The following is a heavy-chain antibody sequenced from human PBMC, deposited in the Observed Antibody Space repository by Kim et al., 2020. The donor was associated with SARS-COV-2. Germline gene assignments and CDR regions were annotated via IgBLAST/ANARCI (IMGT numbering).Heavy chain of an antibody. CDR3: AKDSYRGYFDWLGPLKKGEAFDI. CDR1: GFTFSSYA. J-gene: IGHJ3*02. CDR2: ISGSGGST. Sequence: GGSLRLSCAASGFTFSSYAMSWVRQAPGKGLEWVSAISGSGGSTYYADSVKGGFTISRDNSKNTLYLQMNSLRAEDTAVYYCAKDSYRGYFDWLGPLKKGEAFDIWGQGTMVTVSS. V-gene: IGHV3-23*01. D-gene: IGHD3-9*01.